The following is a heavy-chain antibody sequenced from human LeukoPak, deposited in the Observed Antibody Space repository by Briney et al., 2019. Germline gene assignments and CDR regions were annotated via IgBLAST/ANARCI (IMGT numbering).Heavy chain of an antibody. Sequence: GGSLRLSCAASGFTVSSNFMSWVRLAPGKGLEWVSLIYSGGSTYYADSVKGRFTISRDISKNTLFLQLNSLRAEDTAVYYCARGGVVVAAIDAFDIWGQGTLVTVSS. CDR1: GFTVSSNF. J-gene: IGHJ3*02. D-gene: IGHD2-15*01. CDR3: ARGGVVVAAIDAFDI. V-gene: IGHV3-66*01. CDR2: IYSGGST.